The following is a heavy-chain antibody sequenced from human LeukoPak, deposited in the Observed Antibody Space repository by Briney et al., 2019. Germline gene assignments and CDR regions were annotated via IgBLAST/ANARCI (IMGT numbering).Heavy chain of an antibody. CDR3: AKEGYRYGYAIDY. CDR2: ISDSGGST. J-gene: IGHJ4*02. Sequence: PGGSLRLSCSASGFPFSSYAMHWVRQAPGKGLEYVSAISDSGGSTYYADSVRGRFTISRDNSKNTLYLQMNSLRAEDTAVYYCAKEGYRYGYAIDYWGQGTLVTVSS. V-gene: IGHV3-64*04. D-gene: IGHD5-18*01. CDR1: GFPFSSYA.